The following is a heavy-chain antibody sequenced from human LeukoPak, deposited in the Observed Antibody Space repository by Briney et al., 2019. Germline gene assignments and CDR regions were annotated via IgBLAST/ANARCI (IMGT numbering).Heavy chain of an antibody. CDR2: INHSGST. J-gene: IGHJ3*02. D-gene: IGHD3-3*01. CDR3: ARDTGPLGYYDFWSGLNHVGNAFDI. CDR1: GGSFSGYY. V-gene: IGHV4-34*01. Sequence: SETLSLTCAVYGGSFSGYYWSWIRQPPGKGLEWIGEINHSGSTNYNPSLKSRVTISVDTSKNQFSLKLSSVTAADTAVYYCARDTGPLGYYDFWSGLNHVGNAFDIWGQGTMVTVSS.